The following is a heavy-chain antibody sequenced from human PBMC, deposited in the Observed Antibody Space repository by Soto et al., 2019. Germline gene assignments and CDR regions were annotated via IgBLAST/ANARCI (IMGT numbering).Heavy chain of an antibody. CDR3: GRDLSVATILSPYSSGWRDAFDI. V-gene: IGHV3-74*01. CDR2: INSDGSST. CDR1: GFTFSSYW. J-gene: IGHJ3*02. D-gene: IGHD6-19*01. Sequence: EVQLVESGGGLVQPGGSLRLSCAASGFTFSSYWMHWVRQAPGKGLVWVSRINSDGSSTSYADSVKGRFTISRDNAKNTLYLQMNGRRAEDTAVYYCGRDLSVATILSPYSSGWRDAFDIWGQGTMVTVSS.